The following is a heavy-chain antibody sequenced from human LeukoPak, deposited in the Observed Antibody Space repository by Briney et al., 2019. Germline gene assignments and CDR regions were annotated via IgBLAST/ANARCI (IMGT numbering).Heavy chain of an antibody. CDR3: ARHLGDSSGYYAYARAFDI. CDR1: GGSISSYY. J-gene: IGHJ3*02. V-gene: IGHV4-59*08. Sequence: SETLSLTCTVSGGSISSYYWSWIRQPPGKGLEWIGYIYYSGSTNYNPSLKSRVTISVDTSKNQFSLKLSSVTAADTAVYYCARHLGDSSGYYAYARAFDIWGQGTMVTVS. D-gene: IGHD3-22*01. CDR2: IYYSGST.